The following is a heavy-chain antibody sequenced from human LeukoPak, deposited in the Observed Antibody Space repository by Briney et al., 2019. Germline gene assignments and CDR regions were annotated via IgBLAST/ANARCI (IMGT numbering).Heavy chain of an antibody. J-gene: IGHJ6*02. CDR3: ARSAYGSGSFGYFYYYGMDV. V-gene: IGHV3-74*01. Sequence: GGSLRLSCAASGFTFSSSWVHWVRQGPGKGLVWVSRINSDGSSTNYADSVKGRFTISRDNAKNTLYLQMNSLRAEDTAVYYCARSAYGSGSFGYFYYYGMDVWGQGTTVTVSS. CDR1: GFTFSSSW. CDR2: INSDGSST. D-gene: IGHD3-10*01.